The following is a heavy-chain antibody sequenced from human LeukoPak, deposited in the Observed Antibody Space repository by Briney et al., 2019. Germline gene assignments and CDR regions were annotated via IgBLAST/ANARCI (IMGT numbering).Heavy chain of an antibody. D-gene: IGHD1-26*01. CDR3: ASSVGIGGSYSGYDY. J-gene: IGHJ4*02. CDR1: GYTFTSYD. Sequence: ASVKVSCKASGYTFTSYDINWVRQATGQGLEWMGWMNPNSGNTGYAQKLQGRVTMTTDTSTSTAYMELRSLRSDDTAVYYCASSVGIGGSYSGYDYWGQGTLVTVSS. V-gene: IGHV1-8*02. CDR2: MNPNSGNT.